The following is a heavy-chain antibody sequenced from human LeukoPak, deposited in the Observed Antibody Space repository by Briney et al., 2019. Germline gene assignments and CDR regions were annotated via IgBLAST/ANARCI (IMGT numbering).Heavy chain of an antibody. CDR1: GFTFSSYE. Sequence: LPGGSLRLSCAASGFTFSSYEMNWVRQAPGKGLEWVSYISSSGSTIYYADSVKGRFTISRDNAKNSLYLQMNSLRAEDTAVYYCAGTMVRGAKYYFDYWGQGTLVTVSS. J-gene: IGHJ4*02. CDR2: ISSSGSTI. D-gene: IGHD3-10*01. CDR3: AGTMVRGAKYYFDY. V-gene: IGHV3-48*03.